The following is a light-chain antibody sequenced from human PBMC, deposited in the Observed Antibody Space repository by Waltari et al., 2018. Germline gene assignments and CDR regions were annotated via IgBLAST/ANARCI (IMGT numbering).Light chain of an antibody. Sequence: DIQMTQSPSSLSASVGDRVTITCRASQGISSYISWLQQKPGKAPKPLIYYASSLESGVPSRFRVSGSGTAFTLTISSLQPEDFATYYCQQYKSAPFTFGPGTKVDIK. V-gene: IGKV1-16*01. CDR2: YAS. J-gene: IGKJ3*01. CDR1: QGISSY. CDR3: QQYKSAPFT.